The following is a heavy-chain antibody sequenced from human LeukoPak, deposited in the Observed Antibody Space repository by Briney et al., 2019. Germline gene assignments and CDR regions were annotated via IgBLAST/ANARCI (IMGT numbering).Heavy chain of an antibody. Sequence: ASETLSLTCSVSGGSISSGSYYWSWIRQPAGKGLEWIGRIFVSGSTDYNPSLETRGTISADRSKNSFSLRLSSVTAADTGVYYCAREVGSVGRHDMDVWGKGTSVTISS. CDR1: GGSISSGSYY. J-gene: IGHJ6*03. CDR2: IFVSGST. V-gene: IGHV4-61*02. D-gene: IGHD1-1*01. CDR3: AREVGSVGRHDMDV.